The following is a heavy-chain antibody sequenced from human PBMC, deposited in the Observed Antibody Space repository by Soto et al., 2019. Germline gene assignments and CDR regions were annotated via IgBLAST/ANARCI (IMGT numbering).Heavy chain of an antibody. CDR3: ARDEYSSSSNDYYYGMDV. CDR2: ISAYNGNT. Sequence: AALKGSCKASGYTFTSYGISCVRQAPGQGLEWMGWISAYNGNTNYAQKLQGRVTMTTDTSTSTAYMELRSLRSDDTAVYYCARDEYSSSSNDYYYGMDVWGQGTTVTVSS. CDR1: GYTFTSYG. J-gene: IGHJ6*02. V-gene: IGHV1-18*04. D-gene: IGHD6-6*01.